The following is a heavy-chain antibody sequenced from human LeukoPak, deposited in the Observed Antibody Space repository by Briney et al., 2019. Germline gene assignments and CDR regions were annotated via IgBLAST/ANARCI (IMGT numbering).Heavy chain of an antibody. Sequence: PGGSLRLSCAASGFTFSSDWMIWVRQAPGKGLEWVANIKPDEGEKYYVDSVKGRFTVSRDNAKNSLYLQMNRLRAEDTAVYYCARVGVLSSSWLLYWGQGTLVTVSS. CDR3: ARVGVLSSSWLLY. CDR1: GFTFSSDW. V-gene: IGHV3-7*01. J-gene: IGHJ4*02. D-gene: IGHD6-13*01. CDR2: IKPDEGEK.